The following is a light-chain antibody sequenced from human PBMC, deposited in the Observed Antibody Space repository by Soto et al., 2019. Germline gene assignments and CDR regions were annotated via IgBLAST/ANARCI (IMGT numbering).Light chain of an antibody. Sequence: QSALTQPASVSCSPGQSITISCTGTSSDVGGYNYVSWYQQHPGKAPKLMIYEVSSRPSGVSYRFSASKSGNTASLTISGLQAEDEADYYCSSYTSNSTYVFGTGTKVTVL. V-gene: IGLV2-14*01. CDR3: SSYTSNSTYV. CDR1: SSDVGGYNY. CDR2: EVS. J-gene: IGLJ1*01.